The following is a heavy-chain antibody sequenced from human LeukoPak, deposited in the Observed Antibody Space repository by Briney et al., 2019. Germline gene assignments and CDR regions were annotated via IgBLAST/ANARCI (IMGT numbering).Heavy chain of an antibody. D-gene: IGHD3-22*01. V-gene: IGHV1-2*02. J-gene: IGHJ4*02. CDR2: INPNSGGT. Sequence: ASVKVSCKASGYTFTGYYMHWVRQAPGQGLEWMGWINPNSGGTNYAQKFQGKVTMTRNTSISTAYMEMSRLRSDDTAVYYCARDPDSSGFDYWGQGTLVTVSS. CDR1: GYTFTGYY. CDR3: ARDPDSSGFDY.